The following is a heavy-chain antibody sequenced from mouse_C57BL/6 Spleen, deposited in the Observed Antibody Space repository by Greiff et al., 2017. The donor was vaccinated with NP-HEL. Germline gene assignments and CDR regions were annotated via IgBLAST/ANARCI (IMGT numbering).Heavy chain of an antibody. J-gene: IGHJ2*01. CDR1: GYTFTDYY. D-gene: IGHD2-1*01. V-gene: IGHV1-76*01. CDR3: ARNGNYLYFDY. CDR2: IYPGSGNT. Sequence: VKVVESGAELVRPGASVKLSCKASGYTFTDYYINWVKQRPGQGLEWIARIYPGSGNTYYNEKFKGKATLTAEKSSSTAYMQLSSLTSEDSAVYFCARNGNYLYFDYWGQGTTLTVSS.